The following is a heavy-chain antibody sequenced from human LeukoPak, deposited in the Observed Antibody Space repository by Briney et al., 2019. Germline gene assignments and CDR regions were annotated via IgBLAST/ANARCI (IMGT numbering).Heavy chain of an antibody. CDR3: ARDSQRWGNFDS. V-gene: IGHV3-48*03. J-gene: IGHJ4*02. D-gene: IGHD5-24*01. CDR2: ISSSGSTI. CDR1: GFTLSSYE. Sequence: GGSLRLSCAVSGFTLSSYEMNWVRQAPGKGLEWVSYISSSGSTIYYADSVKGRFTISRDNAKHSLYLKMKSLRVEDTAVYYCARDSQRWGNFDSWGQGTLVSVSS.